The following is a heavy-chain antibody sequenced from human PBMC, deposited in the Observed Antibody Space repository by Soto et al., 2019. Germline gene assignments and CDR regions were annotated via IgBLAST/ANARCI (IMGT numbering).Heavy chain of an antibody. J-gene: IGHJ4*02. V-gene: IGHV3-66*01. D-gene: IGHD4-17*01. CDR1: GVTVGNNY. CDR3: ARNVPVTALGY. Sequence: EVRLVESGGGLVQPGGSLRLSCAASGVTVGNNYMSWVRQAPGKGLEWVSVNYSGGDTRYADSVKGRFTMSSDSTKNTVYLQMDSLRAEDTAVYFCARNVPVTALGYWGQGSLVTVSS. CDR2: NYSGGDT.